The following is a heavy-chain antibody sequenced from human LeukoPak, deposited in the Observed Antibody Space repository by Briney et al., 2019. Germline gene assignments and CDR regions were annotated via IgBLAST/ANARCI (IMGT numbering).Heavy chain of an antibody. CDR3: ARDQKFQALDY. CDR2: ISSSSSYI. J-gene: IGHJ4*02. Sequence: GGSLRLSCAASGFTFSSYSMDWVRQAPGKGLEWVSSISSSSSYIYYADSVKGRFTLSRDNAKNSLYLQMNSLRAEDTAVYYCARDQKFQALDYWGQGTLVTVSS. V-gene: IGHV3-21*01. CDR1: GFTFSSYS.